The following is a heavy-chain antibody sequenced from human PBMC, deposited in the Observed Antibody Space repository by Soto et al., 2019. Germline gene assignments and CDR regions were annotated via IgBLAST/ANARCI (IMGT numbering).Heavy chain of an antibody. CDR1: GYTFTSYG. CDR2: IRAYNGNT. V-gene: IGHV1-18*01. Sequence: QVQLVQSGAEVKKPGASVKVSCKASGYTFTSYGISWVRQAPGQGLEWMGWIRAYNGNTNYAQKIQSRVTTTTDKSTSTAYMELRSLRSDDTAVYYCSRRYYDFWSGPTNWFDYWGQGTLVTVSS. J-gene: IGHJ5*01. CDR3: SRRYYDFWSGPTNWFDY. D-gene: IGHD3-3*01.